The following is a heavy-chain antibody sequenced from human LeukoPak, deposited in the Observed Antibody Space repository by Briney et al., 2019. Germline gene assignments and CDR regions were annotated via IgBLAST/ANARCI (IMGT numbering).Heavy chain of an antibody. CDR2: INHSGST. J-gene: IGHJ3*02. V-gene: IGHV4-34*01. CDR3: ARGWSPAFDI. CDR1: GGSFSGYY. D-gene: IGHD2-15*01. Sequence: SETLSLTCAGYGGSFSGYYWSWLRQPPGKGLEWIGEINHSGSTNYNPSLKSRVTISVDTSKKQSSLKLSSVTAADTAVYYCARGWSPAFDIWGQGTMVTVSS.